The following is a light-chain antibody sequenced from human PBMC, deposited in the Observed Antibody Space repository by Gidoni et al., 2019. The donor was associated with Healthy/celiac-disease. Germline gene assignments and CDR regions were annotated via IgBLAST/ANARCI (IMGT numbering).Light chain of an antibody. CDR3: AAWDDSLNGYV. J-gene: IGLJ1*01. V-gene: IGLV1-44*01. Sequence: QSVLTKPPSASGTPGQRVTISCSGSSSNIGSNTVNWYQQLPGTAPKLLIYSNNLRPSGVPDRVSGSKSGTSASLAISGLQSEDEADYYCAAWDDSLNGYVFGTGTKVTVL. CDR2: SNN. CDR1: SSNIGSNT.